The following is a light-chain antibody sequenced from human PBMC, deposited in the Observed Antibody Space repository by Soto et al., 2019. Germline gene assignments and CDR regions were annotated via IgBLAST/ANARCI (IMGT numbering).Light chain of an antibody. CDR3: QYYDNNVFVV. V-gene: IGLV6-57*02. Sequence: NFMLTQPHSVSGSPGKTVTISCTGSGGSIASNYVQWYQQRPGSAPTTVLYEDNQRPSGVPDRFSGSIDSSSNSSSLTISRLKTEDEADYYCQYYDNNVFVVFGGGTKLTVL. CDR2: EDN. CDR1: GGSIASNY. J-gene: IGLJ2*01.